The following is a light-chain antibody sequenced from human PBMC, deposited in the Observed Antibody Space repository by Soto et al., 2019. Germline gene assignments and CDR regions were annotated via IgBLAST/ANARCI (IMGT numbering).Light chain of an antibody. CDR3: QQCDNWPRT. J-gene: IGKJ1*01. CDR1: QSVSNN. V-gene: IGKV3-15*01. Sequence: EIVMTQSPDTLSVSPGERATLSCRASQSVSNNLAWYQQKPGQAPRLLIHGTSTRAAGIPARFSGSGSGTEFTLTISSLQSEDFSVYYCQQCDNWPRTFSQGTKVEIK. CDR2: GTS.